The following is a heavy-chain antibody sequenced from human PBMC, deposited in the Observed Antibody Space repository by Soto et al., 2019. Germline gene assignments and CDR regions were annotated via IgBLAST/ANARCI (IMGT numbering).Heavy chain of an antibody. CDR3: SKDLISRVAAFDS. CDR1: GFTFGDYA. Sequence: GGSLRLSCTTSGFTFGDYAMGLFRQAPGKGLEWVSFIRAKAYCGATAYAASVRGRFTISRDDSRNIAYLQMDSLITEDTGVYYCSKDLISRVAAFDSWGQGTQVTVSS. J-gene: IGHJ4*02. CDR2: IRAKAYCGAT. D-gene: IGHD6-19*01. V-gene: IGHV3-49*03.